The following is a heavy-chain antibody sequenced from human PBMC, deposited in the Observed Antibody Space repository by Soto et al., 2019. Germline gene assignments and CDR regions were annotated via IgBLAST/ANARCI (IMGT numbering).Heavy chain of an antibody. CDR2: ISAHNGNT. D-gene: IGHD1-26*01. V-gene: IGHV1-18*01. J-gene: IGHJ4*02. CDR1: GYTFTIYD. Sequence: VQLVQSGAEVKKPGASVKVSCKASGYTFTIYDISWVRQAPGQGLEWMGWISAHNGNTNYAQKLQGRVTMTTDTSTITAYMELRSLRSEDTAVYYCARGIVGATTYDFWGQGTLVTVSS. CDR3: ARGIVGATTYDF.